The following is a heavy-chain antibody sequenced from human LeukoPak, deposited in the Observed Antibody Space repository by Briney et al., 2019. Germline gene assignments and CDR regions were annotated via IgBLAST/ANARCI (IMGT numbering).Heavy chain of an antibody. D-gene: IGHD3-22*01. V-gene: IGHV4-4*02. Sequence: SGTLSLTCAVSGGSISSSNWWSWVRQPPGKGLEWIGEIYHSGSTNYNPSLKSRVTISVDTSKNQFSLKLSSVTAADTAVYYCARFDAMILVGNDYWGQGTLVTVSS. CDR1: GGSISSSNW. J-gene: IGHJ4*02. CDR2: IYHSGST. CDR3: ARFDAMILVGNDY.